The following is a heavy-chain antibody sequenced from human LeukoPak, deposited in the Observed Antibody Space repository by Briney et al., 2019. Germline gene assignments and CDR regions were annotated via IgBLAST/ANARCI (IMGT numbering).Heavy chain of an antibody. V-gene: IGHV3-48*03. CDR1: GFTFSGFE. J-gene: IGHJ4*02. D-gene: IGHD3-22*01. CDR3: AREGYYDSSGFDY. Sequence: PGGSLRLPCVASGFTFSGFEMNWVRQAPGEGLEWISYISSSYRTIYYADSVKGRFTVSRDNTKNSIYLQMNSLRVEDTAVYYCAREGYYDSSGFDYWGQGTLVTVCS. CDR2: ISSSYRTI.